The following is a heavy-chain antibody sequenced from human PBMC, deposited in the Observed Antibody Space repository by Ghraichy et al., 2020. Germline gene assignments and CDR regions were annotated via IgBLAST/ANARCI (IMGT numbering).Heavy chain of an antibody. CDR2: IIPIFGTA. CDR3: ARALESSPKVEMATINWYFDL. CDR1: GGTFSSYA. J-gene: IGHJ2*01. V-gene: IGHV1-69*13. D-gene: IGHD5-24*01. Sequence: SVKVSCKASGGTFSSYAISWVRQAPGQGLEWMGGIIPIFGTANYAQKFQGRVTITADESTSTAYMELSSLRSEDTAVYYCARALESSPKVEMATINWYFDLWGRGTLVTVSS.